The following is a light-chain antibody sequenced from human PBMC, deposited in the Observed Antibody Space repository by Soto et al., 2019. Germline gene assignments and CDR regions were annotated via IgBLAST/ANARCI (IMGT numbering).Light chain of an antibody. V-gene: IGKV3-11*01. CDR3: QQRSNWPPTLT. J-gene: IGKJ4*01. CDR2: DAS. CDR1: QSVSSY. Sequence: EIVLTQSPATLSLSPGERATLSFRASQSVSSYLAWYQQKPGQAPRPLIYDASTRATGIPARFSGSGSGTDFTLTISSLEPEDFAVYYCQQRSNWPPTLTFGGGTNVEI.